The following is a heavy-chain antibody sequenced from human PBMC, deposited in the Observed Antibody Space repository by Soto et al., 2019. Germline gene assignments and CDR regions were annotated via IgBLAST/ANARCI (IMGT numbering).Heavy chain of an antibody. CDR1: GFPFSSYA. V-gene: IGHV3-23*01. CDR3: AKSLSASPNYFFDY. Sequence: EMQLLVSGGGLVQPGGSLRLSCAASGFPFSSYAMSWVRQAPGKGLEWVSGISGSGGLTYYADSVKGRFTISKDNSKNTLYLQMHSLIADDTAVDYCAKSLSASPNYFFDYWGQGTLVSVSS. CDR2: ISGSGGLT. J-gene: IGHJ4*02.